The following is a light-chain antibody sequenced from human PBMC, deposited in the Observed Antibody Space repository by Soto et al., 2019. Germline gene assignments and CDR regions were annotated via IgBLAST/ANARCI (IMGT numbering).Light chain of an antibody. CDR2: EVS. V-gene: IGLV2-14*01. J-gene: IGLJ3*02. Sequence: QSALTQPASVSGSPGQSITISCTGTSSDVGGYNYVSWYQQHPGKAPKLMIYEVSNRPSGVSNRFSGSKSGNTASLTISGLQAEDEADYYCSSYTSSSNLGVFGGGTKVTVL. CDR1: SSDVGGYNY. CDR3: SSYTSSSNLGV.